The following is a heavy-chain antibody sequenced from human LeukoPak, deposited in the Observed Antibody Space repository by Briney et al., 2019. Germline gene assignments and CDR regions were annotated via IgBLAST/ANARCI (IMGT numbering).Heavy chain of an antibody. Sequence: PSQTLSLTCTVSGGSISSGSYYWSWIRQPAGKGLEWIGRIYTSGSTNYNPSLKSRVTISVDTSKSQFSLKLSSVTAADTAVYYCARLKDSSGWYSENGVFDYWGQGTLVTVSS. CDR1: GGSISSGSYY. CDR2: IYTSGST. J-gene: IGHJ4*02. D-gene: IGHD6-19*01. V-gene: IGHV4-61*02. CDR3: ARLKDSSGWYSENGVFDY.